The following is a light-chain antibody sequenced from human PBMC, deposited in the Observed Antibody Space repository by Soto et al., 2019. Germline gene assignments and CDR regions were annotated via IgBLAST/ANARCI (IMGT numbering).Light chain of an antibody. Sequence: QSVLTQPPSASGPPGQRVTIPCSGSSSKIGSNTVNWYQQLPGTAPKPLIYSNNQRPSGVPDRFSGSKSGNSASLAISGLKSEDEADYYCAAWDDSLNGPVFGGGTKLTVL. CDR2: SNN. V-gene: IGLV1-44*01. CDR3: AAWDDSLNGPV. CDR1: SSKIGSNT. J-gene: IGLJ3*02.